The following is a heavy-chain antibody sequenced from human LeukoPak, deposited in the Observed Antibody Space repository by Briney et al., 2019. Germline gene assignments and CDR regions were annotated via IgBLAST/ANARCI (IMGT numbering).Heavy chain of an antibody. Sequence: SETLSLTCTVSGGSISSGSYYWSWIRQPAGKGLEWIGRIHTSGSTNYNPSLKSRVTISVDTSKNQFSLKLSSVTAADTAVYYCARVRVATTNWFDPWGQGTLVTVSS. D-gene: IGHD5-12*01. J-gene: IGHJ5*02. CDR1: GGSISSGSYY. CDR3: ARVRVATTNWFDP. V-gene: IGHV4-61*02. CDR2: IHTSGST.